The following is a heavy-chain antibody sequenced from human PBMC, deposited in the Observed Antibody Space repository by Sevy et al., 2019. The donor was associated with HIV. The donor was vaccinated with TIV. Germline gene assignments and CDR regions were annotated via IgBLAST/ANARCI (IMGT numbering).Heavy chain of an antibody. J-gene: IGHJ4*02. V-gene: IGHV3-48*02. CDR2: ISSSSTI. CDR3: ARGVTKEGRHFDY. Sequence: GGSLRLSCAASGFTFSSYSMNWVRQAPGKGLEWVSYISSSSTIYYADSVKGRFTIPRDNAKKPLYLQMNSLGDEDTAVYYCARGVTKEGRHFDYWGQGTLVTVSS. CDR1: GFTFSSYS. D-gene: IGHD4-4*01.